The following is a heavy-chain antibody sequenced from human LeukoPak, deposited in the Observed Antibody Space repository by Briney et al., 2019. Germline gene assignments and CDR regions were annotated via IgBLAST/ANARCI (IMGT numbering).Heavy chain of an antibody. CDR2: ISYDGSNK. Sequence: GGSLRLSCAASGFTFSSYGMHWVRQAPGKGLEWVAVISYDGSNKYYADSVKGRFTISRDNAKNSLYLQMNSLRAEDTAVYYCARETYYGSETTYYYYMDVWGKGTTVTVSS. CDR1: GFTFSSYG. D-gene: IGHD3-10*01. V-gene: IGHV3-30*03. CDR3: ARETYYGSETTYYYYMDV. J-gene: IGHJ6*03.